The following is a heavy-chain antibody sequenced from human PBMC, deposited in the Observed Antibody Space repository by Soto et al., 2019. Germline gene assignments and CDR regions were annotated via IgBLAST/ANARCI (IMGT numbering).Heavy chain of an antibody. D-gene: IGHD3-10*01. CDR3: TSTMGVRAFDI. CDR1: GFTISNYW. CDR2: INGDGSST. J-gene: IGHJ3*02. Sequence: GGSLRLSCATSGFTISNYWMHWVRQAPGQGLLWVSRINGDGSSTSYADSVKGRFTISRDNAKNTLYLQMNSLRAEDTAVYYCTSTMGVRAFDIWGQGTMVTVSS. V-gene: IGHV3-74*01.